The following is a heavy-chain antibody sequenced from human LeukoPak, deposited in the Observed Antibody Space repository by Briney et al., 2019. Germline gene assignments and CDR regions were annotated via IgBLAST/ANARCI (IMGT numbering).Heavy chain of an antibody. V-gene: IGHV3-30*18. J-gene: IGHJ6*02. Sequence: GGSLRLSCAASGFTFSSYGMHWVRQAPGKGLEWVAVISYDGSNKYYADSVKGRFTISRDNSKNTLYLQMNSLRAEDTAVYYCAKLYHGGKRNGYYYGMDVWGQGTTVTVSS. CDR3: AKLYHGGKRNGYYYGMDV. CDR1: GFTFSSYG. CDR2: ISYDGSNK. D-gene: IGHD4-23*01.